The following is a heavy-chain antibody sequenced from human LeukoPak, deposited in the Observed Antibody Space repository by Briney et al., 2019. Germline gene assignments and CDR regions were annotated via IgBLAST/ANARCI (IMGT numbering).Heavy chain of an antibody. D-gene: IGHD3-10*01. CDR1: GGSFSGYY. J-gene: IGHJ3*02. CDR2: INHSGST. Sequence: SETLSLTCAVYGGSFSGYYWSWIRQPPGKGLEWIGEINHSGSTNYNPSLKSRVTISVDTSRNQFSLKLSSVTAADTAVYYCARANPGYGSGSYYIPGTFDIWGQGTMVTVSS. CDR3: ARANPGYGSGSYYIPGTFDI. V-gene: IGHV4-34*01.